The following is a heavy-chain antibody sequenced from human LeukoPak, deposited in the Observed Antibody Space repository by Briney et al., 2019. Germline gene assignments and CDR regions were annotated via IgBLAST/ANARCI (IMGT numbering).Heavy chain of an antibody. J-gene: IGHJ4*02. CDR3: AREFHYYDSSGYYGPFDY. V-gene: IGHV1-2*02. CDR2: INPNSGGT. CDR1: GYTFTGYY. Sequence: ASVKVSCKASGYTFTGYYMHWVRQAPGQGLEWMGWINPNSGGTNYAQKFQGRVTMTRDTSISTAYMELSSLRSEDTAVYYCAREFHYYDSSGYYGPFDYWGQGTLVTVSS. D-gene: IGHD3-22*01.